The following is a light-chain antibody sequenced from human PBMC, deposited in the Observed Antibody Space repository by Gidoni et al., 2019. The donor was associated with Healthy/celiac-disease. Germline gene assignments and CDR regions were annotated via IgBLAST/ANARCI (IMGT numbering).Light chain of an antibody. CDR1: QSVSSY. CDR3: QQRSNWYT. J-gene: IGKJ2*01. V-gene: IGKV3-11*01. CDR2: YAS. Sequence: IVLTQSPATLSLSPGERATLSCKASQSVSSYLAWYQQKPGQAPRLLIYYASNRATGIPAMFSGSGSGTDFTLTISSLEPEDFAVYYCQQRSNWYTFGQGTKLEIK.